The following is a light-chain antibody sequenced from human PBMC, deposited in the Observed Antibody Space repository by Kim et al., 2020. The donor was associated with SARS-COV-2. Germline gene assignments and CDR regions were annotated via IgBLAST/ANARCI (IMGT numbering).Light chain of an antibody. CDR2: GAS. CDR3: QQYGSSPRFT. J-gene: IGKJ3*01. CDR1: QSVSSSY. Sequence: EIVLTQSPGTLSLSPGERATLSCRASQSVSSSYLAWYQQKPGQAPRLLIYGASSRATGIPDRFSGSGSGTDFTLTISRLEPEDFAVCYCQQYGSSPRFTFGPGTKVDIK. V-gene: IGKV3-20*01.